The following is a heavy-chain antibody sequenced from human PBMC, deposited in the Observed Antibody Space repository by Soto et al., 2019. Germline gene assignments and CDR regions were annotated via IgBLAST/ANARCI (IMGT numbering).Heavy chain of an antibody. D-gene: IGHD2-2*02. CDR3: AGAPVVAAAIYPGGMDV. Sequence: PSETLSLTCTVSGGSISSYYSSWIRQPAGKGLEWIGRIYTSGSTTYNTTLKSRAPISVDTSKNQFSLKLTSVAPAATAVYNCAGAPVVAAAIYPGGMDVGGRGTTVTFSS. CDR1: GGSISSYY. V-gene: IGHV4-4*07. CDR2: IYTSGST. J-gene: IGHJ6*02.